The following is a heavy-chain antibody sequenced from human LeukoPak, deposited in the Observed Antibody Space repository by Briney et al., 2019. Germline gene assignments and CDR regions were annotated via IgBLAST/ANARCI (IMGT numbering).Heavy chain of an antibody. CDR1: GGSFSGYY. CDR3: ARSWGGYSRRPFDY. D-gene: IGHD6-13*01. V-gene: IGHV4-34*01. CDR2: INHSGST. Sequence: SETLSLTCAVYGGSFSGYYWSWIRQPPGKGLEWIGEINHSGSTNYNPSLKSRVTISVDTSKNQFSLKLSSVTAADTAVYYCARSWGGYSRRPFDYWGQGTLVTVSS. J-gene: IGHJ4*02.